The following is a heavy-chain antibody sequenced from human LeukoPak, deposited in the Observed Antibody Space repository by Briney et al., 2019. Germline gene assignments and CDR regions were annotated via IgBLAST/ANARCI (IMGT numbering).Heavy chain of an antibody. J-gene: IGHJ4*02. Sequence: PSETLSLTCTVSGGSISSYYWSWIRQPPGKGLEWTGYIYYSGNTNYNPSLKSRVTISVDTSKNQFSLRLTSVTAADTAVYYCARDSSGRYEFEYWGQGALVTVSS. CDR3: ARDSSGRYEFEY. CDR2: IYYSGNT. D-gene: IGHD6-19*01. CDR1: GGSISSYY. V-gene: IGHV4-59*01.